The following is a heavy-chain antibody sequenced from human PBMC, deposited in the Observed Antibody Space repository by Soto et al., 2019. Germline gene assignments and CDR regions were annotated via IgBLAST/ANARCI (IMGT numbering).Heavy chain of an antibody. J-gene: IGHJ4*02. V-gene: IGHV3-33*01. Sequence: QVQLVESGGGVVQPGRSLTLSCAASGFIFSSYGMHWVRQAPGKGLEWVALIWYDGSNEYYIDSVKGRFTISRDDSRNTLSLQMNSLSPEDTAVYYCARALPPSMVRGFDYWGQGTLVTVSS. CDR3: ARALPPSMVRGFDY. CDR2: IWYDGSNE. D-gene: IGHD3-10*01. CDR1: GFIFSSYG.